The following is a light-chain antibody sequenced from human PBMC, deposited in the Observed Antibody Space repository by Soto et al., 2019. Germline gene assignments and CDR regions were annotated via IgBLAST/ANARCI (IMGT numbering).Light chain of an antibody. CDR3: QKYSSVPV. CDR1: QAITNF. CDR2: AAS. V-gene: IGKV1-27*01. J-gene: IGKJ3*01. Sequence: DIQMTQSPTSLSASVGDRVTITCRAIQAITNFVAWYQQKPGKAPKLLLYAASTLKSGVPSRFSGSGSGTGFTLTINSLQPDDVGPYSCQKYSSVPVFGPGIKVEIK.